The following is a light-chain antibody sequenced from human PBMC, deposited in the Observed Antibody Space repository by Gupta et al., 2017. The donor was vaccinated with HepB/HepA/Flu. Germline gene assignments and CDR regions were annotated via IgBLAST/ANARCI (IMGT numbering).Light chain of an antibody. J-gene: IGLJ1*01. CDR1: SSDVGGYNY. CDR3: CSYAGNSYV. V-gene: IGLV2-11*01. CDR2: GVN. Sequence: QSALTQPRSMSGSPGQSVTISCTGTSSDVGGYNYVSWYQQHPGEAPKLMIYGVNKRPSGVPDRFSGSKSGNTASLTISGLQADDEDEYYCCSYAGNSYVFGTGTWVTVL.